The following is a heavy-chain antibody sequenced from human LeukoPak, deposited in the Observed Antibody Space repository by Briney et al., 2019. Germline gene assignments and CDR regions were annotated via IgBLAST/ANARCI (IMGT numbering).Heavy chain of an antibody. V-gene: IGHV1-58*02. CDR2: IVVGSGNT. J-gene: IGHJ4*02. CDR3: AKAPSIAAAGTFDY. CDR1: GFTFTSSA. D-gene: IGHD6-13*01. Sequence: GASVKASCKASGFTFTSSAMQWVRQARGQRLEWIGWIVVGSGNTNYAQKFQERVTITRDMSTSTAYMELSSLRAEDTAVYYCAKAPSIAAAGTFDYWGQGTLVTVSS.